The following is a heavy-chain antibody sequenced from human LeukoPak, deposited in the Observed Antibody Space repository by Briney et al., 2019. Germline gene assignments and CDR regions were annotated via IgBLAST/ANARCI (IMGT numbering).Heavy chain of an antibody. D-gene: IGHD3-9*01. Sequence: GGSLRLSCAASGFTFSSYWMHWVRQAPGKGLEWVSAISGSGGSTYYADSVKGRFTISRDNSKNTLYLQMNSLRAEDTAVYYCAKPLNYDILTGLAVAFDIWGQGTMVTVSS. J-gene: IGHJ3*02. CDR1: GFTFSSYW. CDR2: ISGSGGST. V-gene: IGHV3-23*01. CDR3: AKPLNYDILTGLAVAFDI.